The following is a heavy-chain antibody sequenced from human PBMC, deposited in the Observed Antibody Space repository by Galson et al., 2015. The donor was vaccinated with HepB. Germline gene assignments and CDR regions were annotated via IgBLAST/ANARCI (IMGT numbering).Heavy chain of an antibody. CDR2: IKQDGSEK. V-gene: IGHV3-7*03. D-gene: IGHD5-18*01. CDR1: GFTFSSYW. CDR3: ARDRGYSYGSLWRYFDL. J-gene: IGHJ2*01. Sequence: SLRLSCAASGFTFSSYWMSWVRQAPGKGLEWVANIKQDGSEKYYVDSVKGRFTISRDNAKNSLYLQMNSLRAEDTAVYYCARDRGYSYGSLWRYFDLWGRGTLVTVSS.